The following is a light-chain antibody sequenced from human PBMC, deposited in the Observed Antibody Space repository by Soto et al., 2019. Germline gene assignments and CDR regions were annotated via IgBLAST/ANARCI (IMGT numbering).Light chain of an antibody. V-gene: IGKV3-15*01. Sequence: EIVLTQSPGTLSLSPGERATLSCRASQRVGSNYLAWYQQKPGQPPNLLIYGASTRATGIPARFSGSGSGTEFTLTISSLQSEDFAVYYCQQYNNWPRTFGQGTKVDIK. CDR2: GAS. CDR3: QQYNNWPRT. CDR1: QRVGSN. J-gene: IGKJ1*01.